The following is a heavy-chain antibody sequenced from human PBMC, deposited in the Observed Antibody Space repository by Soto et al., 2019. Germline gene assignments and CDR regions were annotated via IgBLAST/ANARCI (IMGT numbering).Heavy chain of an antibody. J-gene: IGHJ4*02. CDR2: ISSSSSTI. CDR3: AREAYCGGDCYSFDY. Sequence: GGSLRLSCAASGFTFSSHSMNWVRQAPGKGLEWVSYISSSSSTIYYADSVKGRFTISRDNAKNSLYLQMNSLRDEDTAVYYCAREAYCGGDCYSFDYWGQGTLVTVSS. CDR1: GFTFSSHS. V-gene: IGHV3-48*02. D-gene: IGHD2-21*02.